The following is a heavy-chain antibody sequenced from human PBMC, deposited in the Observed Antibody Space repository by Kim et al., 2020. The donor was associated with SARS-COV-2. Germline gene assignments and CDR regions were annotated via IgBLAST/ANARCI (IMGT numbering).Heavy chain of an antibody. J-gene: IGHJ4*02. CDR2: INYNGRT. V-gene: IGHV4-59*08. D-gene: IGHD1-26*01. CDR3: ARHLPSPYSGGLGY. CDR1: GGSVTTYY. Sequence: SETLSLTCTVSGGSVTTYYWSWIRQSPGKGLEWIGYINYNGRTNYNPSLKSRVTILLDTSKNQFSLKLSSVTAADTAVYYCARHLPSPYSGGLGYWGQGTLVTVSS.